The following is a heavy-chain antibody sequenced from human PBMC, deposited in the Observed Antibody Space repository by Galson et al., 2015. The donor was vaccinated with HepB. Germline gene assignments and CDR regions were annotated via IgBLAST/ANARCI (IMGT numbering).Heavy chain of an antibody. J-gene: IGHJ5*02. V-gene: IGHV3-30*18. CDR2: ISFDGSFK. D-gene: IGHD3-22*01. Sequence: RLSCASSGXXFSNYXXHWVRXAPGKGLEXXXVISFDGSFKYYSDSVKGRFTVSRDPSRSILYLQMNSLRVDDTAVYYCAKGGPGRITSMINRSLGFDPWXPGTXVIVXS. CDR1: GXXFSNYX. CDR3: AKGGPGRITSMINRSLGFDP.